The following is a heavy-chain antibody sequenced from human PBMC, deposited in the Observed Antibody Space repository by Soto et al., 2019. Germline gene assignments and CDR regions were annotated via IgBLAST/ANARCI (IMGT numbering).Heavy chain of an antibody. D-gene: IGHD2-2*01. CDR3: ARDYRGPAAASGFDI. CDR2: INGDGSSA. CDR1: GFTFSSYW. J-gene: IGHJ3*02. V-gene: IGHV3-74*01. Sequence: GGSLRLSCAASGFTFSSYWMHWVRQAPGKGLVWVSRINGDGSSATYVDPVKGRFTISRDNAKNTLYLQMNSLRAEDTAVYYCARDYRGPAAASGFDIWGQGTMVTVSS.